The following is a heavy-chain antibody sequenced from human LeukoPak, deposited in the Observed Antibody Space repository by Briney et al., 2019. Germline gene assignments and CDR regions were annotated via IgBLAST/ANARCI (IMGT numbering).Heavy chain of an antibody. CDR3: ARMRSGYYPLSNAFDI. Sequence: GRSLRLSCAASGFTFSNYGMTWVRQAPGKGREWVSAITGNRIRTYYADSVKGRSTTSRDNSKNTLFLQMYSLRVEDTAVYYCARMRSGYYPLSNAFDIWGQGTMVTVSS. V-gene: IGHV3-23*01. J-gene: IGHJ3*02. D-gene: IGHD3-22*01. CDR1: GFTFSNYG. CDR2: ITGNRIRT.